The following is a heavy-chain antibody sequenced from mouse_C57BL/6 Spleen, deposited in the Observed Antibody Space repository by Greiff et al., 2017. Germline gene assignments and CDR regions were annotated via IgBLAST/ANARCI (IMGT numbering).Heavy chain of an antibody. D-gene: IGHD1-1*01. V-gene: IGHV1-82*01. CDR2: LYPGDGDT. J-gene: IGHJ1*03. CDR3: ARFYYYGSGYFEV. CDR1: GYAFSSSW. Sequence: QVQLQQSGPELVKPGASVKISCKASGYAFSSSWMNWVKQRPGKGLEWIGRLYPGDGDTNYNGKFKGQATLTADKSSSTAYMQLSSLTSEDSAVYYWARFYYYGSGYFEVWGTGTTVTVSS.